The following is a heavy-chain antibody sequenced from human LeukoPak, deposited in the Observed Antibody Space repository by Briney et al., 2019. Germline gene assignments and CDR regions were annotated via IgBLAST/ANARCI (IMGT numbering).Heavy chain of an antibody. J-gene: IGHJ3*02. D-gene: IGHD4-17*01. CDR1: GFTFDDSA. CDR3: AKDTENGDYSHDAFDI. CDR2: ISWNSGSV. V-gene: IGHV3-9*01. Sequence: GGSLRLSCAASGFTFDDSAMHWVRQVPGKGLEWVSGISWNSGSVGYAGSVKGRFTISRDNAKNSLYLQMNSLRAEDAAVYYCAKDTENGDYSHDAFDIWGQGTMVTVSS.